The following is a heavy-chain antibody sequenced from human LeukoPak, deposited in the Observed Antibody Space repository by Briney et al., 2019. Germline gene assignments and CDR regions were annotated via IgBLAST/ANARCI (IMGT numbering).Heavy chain of an antibody. J-gene: IGHJ4*02. CDR3: ARDTAYSFDY. V-gene: IGHV3-48*01. D-gene: IGHD2-21*01. CDR2: ISPTTI. CDR1: GFTFTSYS. Sequence: GGSLRLSCAASGFTFTSYSLNWVRQAPGKGLEWVSYISPTTIYYADSVRGRFTISRDDAKNSLYLQMNSLRAEHTAIYYCARDTAYSFDYWGQGTLVTVSS.